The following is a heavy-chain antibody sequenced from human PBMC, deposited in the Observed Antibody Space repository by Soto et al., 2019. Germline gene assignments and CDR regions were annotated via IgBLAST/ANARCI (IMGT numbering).Heavy chain of an antibody. D-gene: IGHD2-15*01. CDR1: GGSIYRSGYY. V-gene: IGHV4-39*01. J-gene: IGHJ4*02. CDR3: GKVLVGATGHTDADS. CDR2: IDYNGVT. Sequence: LSLTCTVSGGSIYRSGYYWGWIRQPPGRGLEWIGNIDYNGVTYSNPSLKSRVTISRDTSKNQFSLKLTSVTAAGTALYYCGKVLVGATGHTDADSWGPGTLVTVSS.